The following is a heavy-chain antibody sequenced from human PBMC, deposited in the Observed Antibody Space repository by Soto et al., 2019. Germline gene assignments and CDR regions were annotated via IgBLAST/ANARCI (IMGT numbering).Heavy chain of an antibody. CDR2: ISASNGNT. J-gene: IGHJ4*02. CDR1: GYTFTTYG. D-gene: IGHD6-13*01. CDR3: ARALPYSSSGDS. Sequence: QVQLVQSGAEVKKPGASVKVSCKASGYTFTTYGISWVRQAPGQGLEWMGSISASNGNTYYGQKFQGRVTMTTDSFTSTAYMELSSLTSDDTAVYYCARALPYSSSGDSWGRGTLVTVSS. V-gene: IGHV1-18*01.